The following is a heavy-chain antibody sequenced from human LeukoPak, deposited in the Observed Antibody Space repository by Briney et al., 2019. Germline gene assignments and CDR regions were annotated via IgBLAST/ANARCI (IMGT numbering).Heavy chain of an antibody. J-gene: IGHJ4*02. V-gene: IGHV3-74*01. CDR2: INIDGSST. D-gene: IGHD2-2*02. CDR1: GFSFSTYW. Sequence: GGSLRLSCAASGFSFSTYWMHWVRQAPGRGLVWVSRINIDGSSTTYADSVKGRFTISRDNAKNTLYLQMNSLRAEDTAVYYCASTACSTSCYTGEGFDYWGQGTLVTVSS. CDR3: ASTACSTSCYTGEGFDY.